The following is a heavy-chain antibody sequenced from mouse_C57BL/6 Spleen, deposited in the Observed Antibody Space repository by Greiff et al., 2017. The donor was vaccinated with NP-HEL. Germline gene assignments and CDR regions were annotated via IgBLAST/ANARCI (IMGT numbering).Heavy chain of an antibody. V-gene: IGHV5-9-1*02. CDR2: ISSGGDYI. CDR3: TRDRYYGSSYGYFDV. D-gene: IGHD1-1*01. CDR1: GFTFSSYA. J-gene: IGHJ1*03. Sequence: EVKVVESGEGLVKPGGSLKLSCAASGFTFSSYAMSWVRQTPEKRLEWVAYISSGGDYIYYADTVKGRFTISRDNARNTLYLQMSSLKSEDTAMYYCTRDRYYGSSYGYFDVWGTGTTVTVSS.